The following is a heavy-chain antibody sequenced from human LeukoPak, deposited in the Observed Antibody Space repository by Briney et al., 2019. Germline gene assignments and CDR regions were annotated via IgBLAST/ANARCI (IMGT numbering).Heavy chain of an antibody. J-gene: IGHJ5*02. CDR3: ARGIDYYDSSGGNWFDP. D-gene: IGHD3-22*01. CDR2: ISSSSSYI. V-gene: IGHV3-21*04. CDR1: GFTFSSYS. Sequence: PGGSLRLSCAASGFTFSSYSMNWVRQAPGKGLEWVSSISSSSSYIYYADSVKGRFTISRDNAKNSRYLQMNSLRAEDTALYYCARGIDYYDSSGGNWFDPWGQGTLVTVSS.